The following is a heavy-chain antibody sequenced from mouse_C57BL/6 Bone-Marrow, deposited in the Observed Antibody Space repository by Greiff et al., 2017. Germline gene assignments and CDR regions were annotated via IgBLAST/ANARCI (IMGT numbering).Heavy chain of an antibody. V-gene: IGHV2-9-1*01. CDR2: IWTGGGT. CDR3: ARRGLYYGGNWYFDV. CDR1: GFSLTSYA. D-gene: IGHD2-1*01. J-gene: IGHJ1*03. Sequence: VQGVESGPGLVAPSQSLSITCTVSGFSLTSYAISWVRQPPGKGLEWLGVIWTGGGTNYNSALKSRLSISKDNSKSQVFLKMNSLQTDDTARYYCARRGLYYGGNWYFDVWGTGTTVTVSS.